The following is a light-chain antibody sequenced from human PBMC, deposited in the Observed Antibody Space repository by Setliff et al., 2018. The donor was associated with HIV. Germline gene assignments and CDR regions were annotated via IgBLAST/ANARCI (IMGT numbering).Light chain of an antibody. CDR3: CSYAGTDTYI. V-gene: IGLV2-11*01. CDR2: DVN. Sequence: QSALTQPRSVSGSPGQSVTLSCTGSSSDVGAYNFVSWYQQHPGKAPKLIIYDVNKRPSGVPDRFSGSKSGDTASLTISGLQSEDEADYYCCSYAGTDTYIFGTGTKV. CDR1: SSDVGAYNF. J-gene: IGLJ1*01.